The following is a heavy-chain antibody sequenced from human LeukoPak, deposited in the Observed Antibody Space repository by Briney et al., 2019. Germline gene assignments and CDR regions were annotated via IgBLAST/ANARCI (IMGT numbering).Heavy chain of an antibody. J-gene: IGHJ6*04. V-gene: IGHV3-7*03. D-gene: IGHD2-15*01. CDR2: IKQDGSEK. Sequence: GGSLRLSCAASGFTFSSYWMSWVRQAPGQGLERVANIKQDGSEKYYVDSVKGRFTISRDNAKNSLYLQMNSLRAEDTAVYYCARDECSGGSCYYYYYYGMDVWGKGTTVTVSS. CDR3: ARDECSGGSCYYYYYYGMDV. CDR1: GFTFSSYW.